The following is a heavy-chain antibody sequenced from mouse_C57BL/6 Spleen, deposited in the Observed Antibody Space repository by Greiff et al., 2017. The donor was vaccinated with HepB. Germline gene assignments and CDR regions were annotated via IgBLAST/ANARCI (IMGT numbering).Heavy chain of an antibody. CDR1: GYTFTSYW. CDR3: ARGDSRGFAY. CDR2: IYPSDSAT. V-gene: IGHV1-61*01. Sequence: QVQLQQPGAELVRPGSSVKLSCKASGYTFTSYWMDWVKQRPGQGLEWIGNIYPSDSATHYNQKFKDKATLTVDKSSSTAYMQLSSLTSEDSAVYYCARGDSRGFAYWGQGTLVTVSA. D-gene: IGHD3-3*01. J-gene: IGHJ3*01.